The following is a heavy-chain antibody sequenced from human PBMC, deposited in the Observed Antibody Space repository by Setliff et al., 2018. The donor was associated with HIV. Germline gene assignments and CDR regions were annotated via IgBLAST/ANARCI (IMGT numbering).Heavy chain of an antibody. CDR1: GFTFSSNW. J-gene: IGHJ4*02. CDR3: ASGSGCYDY. D-gene: IGHD1-26*01. CDR2: ISPDGSSI. V-gene: IGHV3-74*01. Sequence: GGSLRLSCAASGFTFSSNWMHWVRQVPGKGLVWVSRISPDGSSISYADSVKGRFTISRDDAKNTLYLQMNSLRAEDTAVYYCASGSGCYDYWGQGNMVTVSS.